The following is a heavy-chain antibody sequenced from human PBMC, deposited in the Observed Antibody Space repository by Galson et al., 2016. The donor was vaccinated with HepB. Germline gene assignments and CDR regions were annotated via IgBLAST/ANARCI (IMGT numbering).Heavy chain of an antibody. CDR3: VRDKEDSSGYFGY. Sequence: SLRLSCAASGFTFSKYSMNWVRQAPGMRLEWVSSISLSSSYIYYADSVQGRFTISRDNAKNSLYPQMNSLRAEDTAVYYCVRDKEDSSGYFGYWGQGTLVTVAS. J-gene: IGHJ4*02. V-gene: IGHV3-21*01. D-gene: IGHD3-22*01. CDR1: GFTFSKYS. CDR2: ISLSSSYI.